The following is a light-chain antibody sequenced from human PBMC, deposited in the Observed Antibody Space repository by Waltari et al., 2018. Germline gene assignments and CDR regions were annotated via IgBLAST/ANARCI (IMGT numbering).Light chain of an antibody. CDR2: DSS. J-gene: IGKJ5*01. Sequence: ENVLTQSPATLSLSPGERATLSCRARQTVSTYLAWYQQKPGQAPRLLIYDSSNRAAGVPARFSGGESGTDFTLTISSLDPEDSAVYYCQQRINWALTCGQGTRLEIE. CDR3: QQRINWALT. CDR1: QTVSTY. V-gene: IGKV3-11*01.